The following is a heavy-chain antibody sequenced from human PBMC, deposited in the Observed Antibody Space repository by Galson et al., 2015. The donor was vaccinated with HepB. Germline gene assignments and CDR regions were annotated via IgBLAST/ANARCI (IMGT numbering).Heavy chain of an antibody. V-gene: IGHV3-7*01. CDR3: ARAGRNQLLSQPTYYYYYGMDV. J-gene: IGHJ6*02. CDR1: GFTFSSYW. CDR2: IKQDGSEK. Sequence: SLRLSCAASGFTFSSYWMSWVRQAPGKGLEWVANIKQDGSEKYYVDSVKGRFTISRDNAKNSLYLQMNSLRAEDTAVYYCARAGRNQLLSQPTYYYYYGMDVWGQGTTVTVSS. D-gene: IGHD2-2*01.